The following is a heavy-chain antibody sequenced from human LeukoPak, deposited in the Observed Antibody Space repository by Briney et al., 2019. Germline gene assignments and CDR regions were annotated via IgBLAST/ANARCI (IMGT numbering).Heavy chain of an antibody. CDR2: IHPEGNEK. D-gene: IGHD2-21*02. V-gene: IGHV3-7*04. CDR1: GFTFSTYW. Sequence: TGGSLRLSCTASGFTFSTYWMSWVRQAPGEGLEWVANIHPEGNEKYHVDSVKGRFAISRDNAKNSLYLQMNSLRVEDTAVYYCARGDDFSGDYWGQGTLVTVSS. CDR3: ARGDDFSGDY. J-gene: IGHJ4*02.